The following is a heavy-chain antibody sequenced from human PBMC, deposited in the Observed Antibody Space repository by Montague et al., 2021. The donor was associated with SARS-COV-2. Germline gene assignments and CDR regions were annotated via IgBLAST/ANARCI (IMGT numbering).Heavy chain of an antibody. J-gene: IGHJ4*02. CDR2: TYYRSMWKS. CDR3: VRGIEAAGSYDY. V-gene: IGHV6-1*01. CDR1: GDSVSSNSAT. D-gene: IGHD6-13*01. Sequence: CAISGDSVSSNSATWNWIRQSPSRGREWLGRTYYRSMWKSDYARXVKCRIAINPDTSKNQFSLQLSSVTPEDTALYYCVRGIEAAGSYDYWGQGTLVTVS.